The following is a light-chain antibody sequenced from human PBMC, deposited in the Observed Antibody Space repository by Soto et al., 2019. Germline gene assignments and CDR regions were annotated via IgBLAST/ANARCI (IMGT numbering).Light chain of an antibody. CDR2: GAS. CDR3: QQANTFPYT. J-gene: IGKJ2*01. Sequence: EIVLTQSPATLSVSPGERAALSCRASQSVSNNLAWYQQKPGQPPRLLIFGASTRATGIPARFSGSGSEAEFALTISTLQSEDFATYYCQQANTFPYTFGQGTKVDIK. CDR1: QSVSNN. V-gene: IGKV3D-15*01.